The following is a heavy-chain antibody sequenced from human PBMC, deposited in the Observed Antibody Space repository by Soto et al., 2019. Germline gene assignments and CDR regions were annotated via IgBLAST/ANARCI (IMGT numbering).Heavy chain of an antibody. J-gene: IGHJ4*02. CDR2: ISYDGSNK. CDR3: AKEGKSYCSGGRCYSPFDY. V-gene: IGHV3-30*18. CDR1: GFTFSSYG. D-gene: IGHD2-15*01. Sequence: QVQLVESGGGVDQPGRSLRLSCAASGFTFSSYGMHWVRQAPGKGLEWVAVISYDGSNKYYADSVKGRFTISRDNSKNTLYLQMNSLGAEDTAVYYCAKEGKSYCSGGRCYSPFDYWGQGTLVTVSS.